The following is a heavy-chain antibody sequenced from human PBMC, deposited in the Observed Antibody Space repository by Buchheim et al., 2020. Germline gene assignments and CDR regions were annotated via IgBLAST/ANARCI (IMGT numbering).Heavy chain of an antibody. CDR1: GYSFTNYW. CDR3: ARGLGHCTSATCRIFDY. V-gene: IGHV5-51*01. Sequence: EVQLVQSGVEVKKPGESLKISCEGSGYSFTNYWIGWVRQMPGKGLEWMGGVYPGDSVTRSSPSFQGQVPISPDKSPNTAYPQWSSLKASDTAMYYCARGLGHCTSATCRIFDYWGQGTL. D-gene: IGHD2-2*01. CDR2: VYPGDSVT. J-gene: IGHJ4*02.